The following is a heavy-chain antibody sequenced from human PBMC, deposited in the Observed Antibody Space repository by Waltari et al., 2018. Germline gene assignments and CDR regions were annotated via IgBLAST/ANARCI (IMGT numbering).Heavy chain of an antibody. CDR3: AKDINYDFWSGYFDY. CDR1: GFTFSSYA. J-gene: IGHJ4*02. Sequence: EVQLLESGGGLVQPGGSLRLSCAASGFTFSSYAMSWVRQAPGKGLEWVSAISGSGGSTHYADSVKGRFTISRDNSKNTLYLQMNSLRAEDTAVYYCAKDINYDFWSGYFDYWGQGTLVTVSS. V-gene: IGHV3-23*01. CDR2: ISGSGGST. D-gene: IGHD3-3*01.